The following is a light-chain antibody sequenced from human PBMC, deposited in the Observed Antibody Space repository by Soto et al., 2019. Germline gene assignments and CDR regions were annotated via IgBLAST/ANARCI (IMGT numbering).Light chain of an antibody. CDR3: HQYNTYAYT. J-gene: IGKJ2*01. CDR1: QSISSW. V-gene: IGKV1-5*01. Sequence: DIQMTQSPSTLSASVGDRVTITCRASQSISSWLACYQQKPGKAPRLLIYDASSLESGFPSRFSGSGSGTEFALTISSLQPADFATYYCHQYNTYAYTFGHGTQLEIQ. CDR2: DAS.